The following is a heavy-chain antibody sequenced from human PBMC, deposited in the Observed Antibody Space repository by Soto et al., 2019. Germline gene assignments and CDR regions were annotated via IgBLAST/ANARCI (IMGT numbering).Heavy chain of an antibody. CDR2: INAGNGNT. D-gene: IGHD2-15*01. CDR1: GYTFTTYA. Sequence: QVQLVQSGAEEKKPGASVKVSCKASGYTFTTYAIHWVRQAPGQRLEWMGWINAGNGNTRYSQKFQGRVTITRDTSASTADMELRSLRSEDTAVYYCARGRYCSGGTCYGMDVWGQGTTVTVSS. CDR3: ARGRYCSGGTCYGMDV. J-gene: IGHJ6*02. V-gene: IGHV1-3*05.